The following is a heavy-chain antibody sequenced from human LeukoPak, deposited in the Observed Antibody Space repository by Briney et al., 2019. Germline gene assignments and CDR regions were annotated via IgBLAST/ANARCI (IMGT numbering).Heavy chain of an antibody. V-gene: IGHV5-51*01. D-gene: IGHD2-2*01. CDR3: ARFGYCSSTSCYGGDY. CDR1: GYSFTSYW. Sequence: GESLKISCQGSGYSFTSYWIGWVRQMPGPGLEWMGFFYPGDSDTRYSPSFQGQVTISADKSISTAYLQWSSLKASDTAMYYCARFGYCSSTSCYGGDYWGQGTLVTVSS. CDR2: FYPGDSDT. J-gene: IGHJ4*02.